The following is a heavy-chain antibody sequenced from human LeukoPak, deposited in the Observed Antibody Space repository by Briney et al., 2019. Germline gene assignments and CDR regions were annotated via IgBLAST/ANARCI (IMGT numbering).Heavy chain of an antibody. CDR2: IYYSGST. D-gene: IGHD3-10*01. CDR3: ARRRFGELSWVALDI. V-gene: IGHV4-59*01. Sequence: SETLSLTCTVSGGSISSYYWSWIRQPPGKGLEWIGYIYYSGSTNYNPSLKSRVTISVDTSKNQFSLKLSSVTAADTAVYYCARRRFGELSWVALDIWGQGTMVTVSS. CDR1: GGSISSYY. J-gene: IGHJ3*02.